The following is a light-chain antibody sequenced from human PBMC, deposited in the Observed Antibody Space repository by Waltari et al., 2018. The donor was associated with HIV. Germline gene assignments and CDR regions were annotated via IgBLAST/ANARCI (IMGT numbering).Light chain of an antibody. Sequence: QSVLTPPPSVSGAPGPRVPLSCPWRSSNIWANYALHWYQQPPGRAPKLLIYRNAARPAGVPDRFSGSKSGTSASLAITGLQAEDEGDYYCHSYDSSLSGWVFGGGTKLTVL. CDR2: RNA. J-gene: IGLJ3*02. CDR1: SSNIWANYA. CDR3: HSYDSSLSGWV. V-gene: IGLV1-40*01.